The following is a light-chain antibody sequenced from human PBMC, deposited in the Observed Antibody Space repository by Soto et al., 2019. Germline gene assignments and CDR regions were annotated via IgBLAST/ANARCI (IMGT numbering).Light chain of an antibody. J-gene: IGKJ1*01. CDR3: QKSHLYLWT. Sequence: QMNQSPATLSASVKDRVTITCRASQSFTSCLAWYQQKPGKAPKLLIYDASKLEIGAPSRFSGSGSGTEITLHIKTLQPTDFAPLSRQKSHLYLWTFGQG. CDR2: DAS. V-gene: IGKV1-5*01. CDR1: QSFTSC.